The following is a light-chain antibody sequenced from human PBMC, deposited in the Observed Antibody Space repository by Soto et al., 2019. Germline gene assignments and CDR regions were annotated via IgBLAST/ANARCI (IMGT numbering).Light chain of an antibody. J-gene: IGLJ1*01. CDR1: TRDIAGYNY. CDR2: QVT. Sequence: QSALTQPASVSGSLGQSITISCTGTTRDIAGYNYISWYQQLPGKAPKLMIYQVTIRPSGISNRFSGSKSGNTASLTISGLQAEDEADSYCTSFSSSTSLYVFRTGTTVTVL. V-gene: IGLV2-14*01. CDR3: TSFSSSTSLYV.